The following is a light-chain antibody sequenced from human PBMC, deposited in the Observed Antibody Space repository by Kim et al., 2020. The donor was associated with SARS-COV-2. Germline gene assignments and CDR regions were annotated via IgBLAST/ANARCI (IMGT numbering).Light chain of an antibody. CDR1: QSVTSW. J-gene: IGKJ1*01. CDR3: QQYNSYSGT. CDR2: KAS. V-gene: IGKV1-5*03. Sequence: ASVGDRVTITCRASQSVTSWLAWYQQKPGKAPKLLISKASSLESGVPSRFSGSGSGTEFTLTISSLQPDDFATYYCQQYNSYSGTFGQGTKVDIK.